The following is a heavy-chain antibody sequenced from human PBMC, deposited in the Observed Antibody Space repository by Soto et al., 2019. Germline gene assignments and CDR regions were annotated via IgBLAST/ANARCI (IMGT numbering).Heavy chain of an antibody. Sequence: QVQLVESGGGVVQPGRSLRLSCAASGFIFSSHGMHWVRQAPGKGLEWVAVIWNDGSKKYYADSVKGRFTISRDNSVDILYMQMNSLRAEDTAVYYCVRDPNSGSYHDYWGQGTLVTVSS. CDR3: VRDPNSGSYHDY. V-gene: IGHV3-33*01. D-gene: IGHD1-26*01. CDR2: IWNDGSKK. J-gene: IGHJ4*02. CDR1: GFIFSSHG.